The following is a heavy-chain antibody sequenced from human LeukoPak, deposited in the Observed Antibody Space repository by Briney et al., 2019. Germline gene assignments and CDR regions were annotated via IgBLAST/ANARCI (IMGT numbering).Heavy chain of an antibody. Sequence: ASVKVSCKASGYTFTSYGISWVRQAPGQGLEWMGWISAYNGNTNYAQKLQGRVTMTTDTSTSTAYMELRSLRPDDTAVYYCARDIVVTAIGGRWFDPWGQGTLVTVSS. CDR2: ISAYNGNT. D-gene: IGHD2-21*02. J-gene: IGHJ5*02. CDR3: ARDIVVTAIGGRWFDP. V-gene: IGHV1-18*01. CDR1: GYTFTSYG.